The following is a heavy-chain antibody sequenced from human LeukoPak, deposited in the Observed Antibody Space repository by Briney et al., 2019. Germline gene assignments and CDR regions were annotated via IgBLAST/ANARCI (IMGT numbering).Heavy chain of an antibody. D-gene: IGHD3-22*01. V-gene: IGHV1-69*05. Sequence: SVNVSCKASGGTFSSYAISWVRQAPGQGLEWMGGIIPIFGTANYAQKFQGRVTITTDESTSTAYMELSSLRSEDTAVYYCARVPRGSGYYYGWGQGTLVTVSS. J-gene: IGHJ4*02. CDR1: GGTFSSYA. CDR3: ARVPRGSGYYYG. CDR2: IIPIFGTA.